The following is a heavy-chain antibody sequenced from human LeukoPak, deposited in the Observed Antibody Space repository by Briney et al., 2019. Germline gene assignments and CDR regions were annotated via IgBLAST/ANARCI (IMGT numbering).Heavy chain of an antibody. Sequence: PSETLSLTCTVSGTSISGYYWSWIRQPPGKGLEWIGYVYFTGDTNSNPSLKNRVTISMDTSKNQVSLKVTSVTAADTAVYYCARHPFSSPFDYWGQGTLVAVSS. CDR1: GTSISGYY. CDR2: VYFTGDT. J-gene: IGHJ4*02. V-gene: IGHV4-59*08. CDR3: ARHPFSSPFDY. D-gene: IGHD2/OR15-2a*01.